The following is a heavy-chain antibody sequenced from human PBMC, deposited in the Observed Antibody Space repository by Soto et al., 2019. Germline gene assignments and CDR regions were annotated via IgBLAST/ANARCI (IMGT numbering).Heavy chain of an antibody. CDR1: GGSISSYY. V-gene: IGHV4-59*08. Sequence: SETLSLTCTVSGGSISSYYWSWIRQPPGKGLEWIGYIYYSGSTNYNPSLKSRVTISVDTSKNQFSLKLSSVTAADTAVYYCVRHASYYYESSGYLYYGGQGTPVTVSS. J-gene: IGHJ4*01. D-gene: IGHD3-22*01. CDR2: IYYSGST. CDR3: VRHASYYYESSGYLYY.